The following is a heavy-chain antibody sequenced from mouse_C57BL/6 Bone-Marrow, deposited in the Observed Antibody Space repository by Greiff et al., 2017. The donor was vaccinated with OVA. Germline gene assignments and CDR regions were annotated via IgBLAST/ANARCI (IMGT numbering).Heavy chain of an antibody. CDR1: GFTFSDYY. CDR2: ISNGGGST. CDR3: ARRGYSNLDY. V-gene: IGHV5-12*01. Sequence: EVQRVESGGGLVQPGGSLKLSCAASGFTFSDYYMYWVRQTPEKRLEWVAYISNGGGSTYYPDTVKGRFTISRDNAKNTLYLQMSRLKSEDTAMYYCARRGYSNLDYWGQGTSVTVSS. D-gene: IGHD2-5*01. J-gene: IGHJ4*01.